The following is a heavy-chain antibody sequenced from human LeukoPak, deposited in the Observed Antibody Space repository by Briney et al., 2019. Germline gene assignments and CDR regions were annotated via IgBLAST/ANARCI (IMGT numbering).Heavy chain of an antibody. CDR1: GYTFTSYG. J-gene: IGHJ5*02. CDR3: ARDGRTIFGADIQDRFDP. Sequence: ASVKVSCKASGYTFTSYGISWVRQAPGQGLEWMGWISAYNGNTNYAQKLQGRVTMTTDTSTSTAYMELRSLRSDDTAVYYCARDGRTIFGADIQDRFDPWGQGTLVTVSS. D-gene: IGHD3-3*01. CDR2: ISAYNGNT. V-gene: IGHV1-18*01.